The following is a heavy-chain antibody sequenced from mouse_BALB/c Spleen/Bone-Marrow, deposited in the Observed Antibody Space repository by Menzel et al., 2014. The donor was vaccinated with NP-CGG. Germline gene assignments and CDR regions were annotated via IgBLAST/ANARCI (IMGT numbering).Heavy chain of an antibody. CDR1: GFTFIAYT. Sequence: EVHLVESGGGLVEPGGSVKLSCAASGFTFIAYTMSWVRQTPEKRLEWVAYINNGGGSTYYPDTVKGRFTISRDNAKNTLYLQMSSLKSEDTAMYYCARHGEERPVLAMDYWGQGTSVTVSS. D-gene: IGHD2-14*01. V-gene: IGHV5-12-2*01. J-gene: IGHJ4*01. CDR3: ARHGEERPVLAMDY. CDR2: INNGGGST.